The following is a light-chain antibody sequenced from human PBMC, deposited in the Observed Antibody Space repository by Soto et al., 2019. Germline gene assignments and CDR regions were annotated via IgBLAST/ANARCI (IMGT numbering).Light chain of an antibody. J-gene: IGLJ1*01. V-gene: IGLV2-23*01. CDR3: CSYAGSNTGV. CDR2: EDH. Sequence: QSVLTQPASVSGSPGQSITISCTGTSSDVGRYSLVSWYQQHPGKAPKLMISEDHKRPSGVSNRFSGSKSGNTASLTISEPQTEEEAVYSCCSYAGSNTGVFGTGTKVTV. CDR1: SSDVGRYSL.